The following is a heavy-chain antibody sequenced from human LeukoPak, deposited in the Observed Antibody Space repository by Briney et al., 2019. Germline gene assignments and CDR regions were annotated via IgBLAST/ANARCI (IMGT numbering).Heavy chain of an antibody. CDR3: ARSYYDFWSGYTRLDYYYYYGMDV. J-gene: IGHJ6*02. V-gene: IGHV1-18*01. D-gene: IGHD3-3*01. CDR1: GYTFTSYG. Sequence: ASVKVSCKASGYTFTSYGISWVRQAPGQGLEWMGWISAYNGNTNYAQKLQGRVTMTTDTSTSTAYMELRSLRSDDTAVYYCARSYYDFWSGYTRLDYYYYYGMDVWGQGTTVTVSS. CDR2: ISAYNGNT.